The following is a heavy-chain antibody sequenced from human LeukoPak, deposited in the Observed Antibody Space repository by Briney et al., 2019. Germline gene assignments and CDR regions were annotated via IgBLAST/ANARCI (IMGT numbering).Heavy chain of an antibody. J-gene: IGHJ4*02. D-gene: IGHD6-19*01. CDR2: ISYDGSNK. V-gene: IGHV3-30*18. CDR3: AKDIAVAGGVFDY. CDR1: GFTFTSYG. Sequence: GGSLRLSCAASGFTFTSYGMHWVRQAPGKGLEWVAVISYDGSNKYYADSVKGRFTISRDNSKNTLYLQMNSLRAEDTAVYYCAKDIAVAGGVFDYWGQGTLVTVSS.